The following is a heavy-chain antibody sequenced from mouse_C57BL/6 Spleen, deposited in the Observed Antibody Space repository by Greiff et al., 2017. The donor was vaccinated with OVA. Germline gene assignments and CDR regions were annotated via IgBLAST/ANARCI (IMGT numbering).Heavy chain of an antibody. V-gene: IGHV5-17*01. J-gene: IGHJ3*01. D-gene: IGHD2-4*01. CDR2: ISSGSSTI. Sequence: EVMLVESGGGLVKPGGSLKLSCAASGFTFSDYGMHWVRQAPEKGLEWVAYISSGSSTIYYADTVKGRFTISRDNAKNTLFLQMTSLRSEDTAMYYCARTGDYAWFACWGQGTLVTVSA. CDR3: ARTGDYAWFAC. CDR1: GFTFSDYG.